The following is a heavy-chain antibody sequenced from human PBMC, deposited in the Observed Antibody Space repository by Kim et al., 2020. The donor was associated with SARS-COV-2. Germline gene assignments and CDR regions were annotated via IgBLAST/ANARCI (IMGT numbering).Heavy chain of an antibody. CDR3: ARSGIVVPQWFDP. J-gene: IGHJ5*02. CDR2: IKQDGSEK. D-gene: IGHD3-22*01. V-gene: IGHV3-7*03. CDR1: GFTFSSYW. Sequence: GGSLRLSCAASGFTFSSYWMTWVRQAPGKGLECVATIKQDGSEKYYVDSVKGRFTISRDNSKNSLYLEATSLRAEDTALYYCARSGIVVPQWFDPWGQGTLVTVSS.